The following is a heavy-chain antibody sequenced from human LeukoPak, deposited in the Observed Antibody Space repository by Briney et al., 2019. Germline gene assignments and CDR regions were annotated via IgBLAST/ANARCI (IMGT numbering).Heavy chain of an antibody. CDR1: GYTFTDYY. Sequence: GASVKVSCNASGYTFTDYYILWVRQAPGQGLEWMGWINPNGGDTNYAQKYQARVTMTRNTSISTAYMQLTRLRSNDTAEDFCATSLVPTVGANTDYRGRGTLVSVSS. V-gene: IGHV1-2*02. D-gene: IGHD1-26*01. CDR3: ATSLVPTVGANTDY. J-gene: IGHJ4*02. CDR2: INPNGGDT.